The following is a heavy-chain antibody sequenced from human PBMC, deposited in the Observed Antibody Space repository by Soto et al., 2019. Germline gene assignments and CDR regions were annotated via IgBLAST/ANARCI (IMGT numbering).Heavy chain of an antibody. CDR3: ARRQKMYYFYY. J-gene: IGHJ4*02. V-gene: IGHV4-59*08. CDR2: IYYSGST. CDR1: GGSISSYY. Sequence: PSETLSLTCTVSGGSISSYYWSWIRQPPGKGLEWIGYIYYSGSTNYNPSLKSRVTISVDTSKNQFSLRLSSVTAADTAVYYCARRQKMYYFYYWGQGTLVTVSS.